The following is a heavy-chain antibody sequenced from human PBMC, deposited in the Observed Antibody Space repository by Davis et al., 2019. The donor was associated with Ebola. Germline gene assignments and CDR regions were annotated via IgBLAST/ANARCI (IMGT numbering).Heavy chain of an antibody. CDR1: GARVSGSSGA. Sequence: PSDTLSLTFPIPGARVSGSSGAWNGISQSPSRGLEWLGMTYYSSKSYTDSTLSVTSRITISADTSRNHFSLQLNSVTPEDTAVYYCVRGWLRGPFDYWGQGTLVTVSS. CDR3: VRGWLRGPFDY. CDR2: TYYSSKSYT. V-gene: IGHV6-1*01. D-gene: IGHD5-12*01. J-gene: IGHJ4*02.